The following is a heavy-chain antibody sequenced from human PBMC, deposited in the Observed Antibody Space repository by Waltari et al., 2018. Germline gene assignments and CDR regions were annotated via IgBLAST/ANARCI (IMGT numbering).Heavy chain of an antibody. CDR3: AKDEELSYCTNGVCYEDY. J-gene: IGHJ4*02. CDR1: GFTFSSYA. D-gene: IGHD2-8*01. CDR2: ISGSGGST. V-gene: IGHV3-23*01. Sequence: EVQLLESGGGLVQPGGSLRLSCAASGFTFSSYAMSWVRQAPGQGLEWVSAISGSGGSTYYADSVKGRFTISRDNSKNTLYLQMNSLRAEDTAVYYCAKDEELSYCTNGVCYEDYWGQGTLVTVSS.